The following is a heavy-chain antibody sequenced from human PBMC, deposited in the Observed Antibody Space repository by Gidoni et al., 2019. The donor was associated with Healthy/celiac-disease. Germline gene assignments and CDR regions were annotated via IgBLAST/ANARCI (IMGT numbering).Heavy chain of an antibody. CDR3: ATTRIAARDYYYYGMDV. Sequence: EVQLVESGGGLVQPGGSLRLSCAASGFTFSSYWMSWVRQAPGKGLEWVANIKQDGSEKYYVDSVKGRFTISRDNAKNSLYLQMNSLRAEDTAVYYCATTRIAARDYYYYGMDVWGQGTTVTVSS. V-gene: IGHV3-7*02. CDR1: GFTFSSYW. CDR2: IKQDGSEK. D-gene: IGHD6-25*01. J-gene: IGHJ6*02.